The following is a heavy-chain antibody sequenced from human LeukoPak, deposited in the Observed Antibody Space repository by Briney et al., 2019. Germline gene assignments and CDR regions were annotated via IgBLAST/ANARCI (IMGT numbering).Heavy chain of an antibody. V-gene: IGHV4-59*12. D-gene: IGHD1-26*01. CDR3: ARDLSAGRPAFDI. Sequence: SETLSLTCTVSGGSMTTYYWSWIRQPPGKGLEWIGYIHYTGSTTYNPSLESRVTISVDTSKNHFSLKLTSVTAAVTAVYYCARDLSAGRPAFDIWGQGTRVTVSS. J-gene: IGHJ3*02. CDR1: GGSMTTYY. CDR2: IHYTGST.